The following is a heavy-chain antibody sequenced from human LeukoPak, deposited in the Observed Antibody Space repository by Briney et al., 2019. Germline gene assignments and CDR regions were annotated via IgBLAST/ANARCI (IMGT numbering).Heavy chain of an antibody. D-gene: IGHD3-22*01. CDR2: INHSGST. J-gene: IGHJ4*02. CDR3: ARHSEDSSGYYSIRGRFDY. Sequence: PSETLSLTCAVYGGSFSGYYWSWIRQPPGEGLEWIGEINHSGSTNYNPSLKSRVTISVDTSKNQFSLKLSSVTAADTAVYYCARHSEDSSGYYSIRGRFDYWGQGTLVTVSS. V-gene: IGHV4-34*01. CDR1: GGSFSGYY.